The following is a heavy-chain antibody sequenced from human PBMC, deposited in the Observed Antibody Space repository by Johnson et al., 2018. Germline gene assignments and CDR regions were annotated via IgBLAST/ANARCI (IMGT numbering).Heavy chain of an antibody. CDR2: IRSQLYGGTR. V-gene: IGHV3-49*03. CDR3: TTDAVGATNY. J-gene: IGHJ4*02. Sequence: VQLVESGGGLVQPGRSLTLSCKGSGFAFGEYAMSWFRQAPGKGLDWVGFIRSQLYGGTREYAASVKGRFTISRDDSETVTHLHMNSRKIEDTAVYYCTTDAVGATNYWGQGTLVTVSS. D-gene: IGHD1-26*01. CDR1: GFAFGEYA.